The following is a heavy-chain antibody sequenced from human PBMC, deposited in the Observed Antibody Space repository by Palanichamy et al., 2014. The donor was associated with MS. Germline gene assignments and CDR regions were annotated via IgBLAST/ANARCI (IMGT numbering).Heavy chain of an antibody. CDR3: ARLISGTPGDY. J-gene: IGHJ4*02. Sequence: QLQLARVSAPGLVKPSETLSLSCTVSGGSISSSNYHWGWIRQAPGKGLEWIGSIYYAGNTYYNPSLKSRLTISLDTSKNQFSLKLISVTAADTAVYYCARLISGTPGDYWGQGTLVTVSS. D-gene: IGHD1-20*01. CDR1: GGSISSSNYH. V-gene: IGHV4-39*01. CDR2: IYYAGNT.